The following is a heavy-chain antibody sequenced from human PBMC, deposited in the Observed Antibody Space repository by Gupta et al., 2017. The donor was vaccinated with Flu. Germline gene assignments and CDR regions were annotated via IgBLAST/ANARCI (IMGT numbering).Heavy chain of an antibody. CDR1: GYTLTELS. V-gene: IGHV1-24*01. D-gene: IGHD3-3*01. CDR3: ATATIFGVVHPPRYYYGMDV. J-gene: IGHJ6*02. Sequence: QVQLVQSGAEVKKPGASVKVSCKVSGYTLTELSMHWVRQAPGKGLQWMGGFDPEDGETIYAQKFQGRVTMTEDTSTDTAYMELSSLRSEDTAVYYCATATIFGVVHPPRYYYGMDVWGQGTTVTVSS. CDR2: FDPEDGET.